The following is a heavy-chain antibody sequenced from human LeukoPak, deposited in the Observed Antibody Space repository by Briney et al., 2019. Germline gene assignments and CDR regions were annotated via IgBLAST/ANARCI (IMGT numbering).Heavy chain of an antibody. CDR1: GFTFSSYG. V-gene: IGHV3-30*03. CDR2: ISYDGSNK. CDR3: AREGDIVVVPAAPIDY. D-gene: IGHD2-2*01. Sequence: PGGSLRLSCAASGFTFSSYGMHWVRQAPGKGLEWVAVISYDGSNKYYADSVKGRFTISRDNSKNTLYLQMNSLRAEDTAVYYCAREGDIVVVPAAPIDYWGQGTLVTVSS. J-gene: IGHJ4*02.